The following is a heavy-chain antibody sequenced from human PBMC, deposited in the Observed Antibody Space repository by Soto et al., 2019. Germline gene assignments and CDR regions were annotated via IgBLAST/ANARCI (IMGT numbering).Heavy chain of an antibody. J-gene: IGHJ4*02. V-gene: IGHV5-10-1*01. CDR2: IDPSDSYT. CDR1: GHRFASYW. Sequence: ESLKLSCNGCGHRFASYWIIWVRQMPGKGLEWMGRIDPSDSYTNYSPSFQGHVTISADKSISTAYLQWSSMKASDTAMYYCARLLPYSGTFRRTFDYWGQGTLVTVSS. D-gene: IGHD1-26*01. CDR3: ARLLPYSGTFRRTFDY.